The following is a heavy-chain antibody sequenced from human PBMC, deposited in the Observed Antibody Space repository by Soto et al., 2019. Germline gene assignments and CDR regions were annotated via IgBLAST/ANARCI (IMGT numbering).Heavy chain of an antibody. Sequence: GGSLRLSYAASGFSSSSYWMSWVRQAPGKGLEWVANIKQDGSEKYYVDSVKGRFTISRDNAKNSLYLQMNSLRAEDTAVYYCAREPSTYYDILTGYYFDYWGQGTLVTVSS. CDR1: GFSSSSYW. D-gene: IGHD3-9*01. CDR3: AREPSTYYDILTGYYFDY. V-gene: IGHV3-7*01. CDR2: IKQDGSEK. J-gene: IGHJ4*02.